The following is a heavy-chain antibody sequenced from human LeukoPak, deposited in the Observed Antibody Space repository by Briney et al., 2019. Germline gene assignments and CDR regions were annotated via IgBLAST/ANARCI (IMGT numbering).Heavy chain of an antibody. V-gene: IGHV4-34*01. J-gene: IGHJ4*02. Sequence: SETLSLTCAVYGGSFSGYYWSWIRQPPGKGLEWIGEINHSGSTNYNPSLKSRVTISVDTSKNQFSLKLSSVTAADTAVYYCARGRGRYSGYGSRGTLNYWGQGTLVTVSS. CDR2: INHSGST. CDR3: ARGRGRYSGYGSRGTLNY. D-gene: IGHD5-12*01. CDR1: GGSFSGYY.